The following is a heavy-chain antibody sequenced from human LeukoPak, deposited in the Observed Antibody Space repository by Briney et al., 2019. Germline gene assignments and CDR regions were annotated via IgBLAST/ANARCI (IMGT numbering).Heavy chain of an antibody. Sequence: GRSLRLSCAASGFTFSSYGMHWVRQAPGKGLEWVAVISYDGSNKYYADSVKGRFTISRDNSKNTLYLQMNSLRAEDTAVYYCAKGRDGYLRNFDYWGQGTLVTVSS. CDR2: ISYDGSNK. CDR3: AKGRDGYLRNFDY. J-gene: IGHJ4*02. V-gene: IGHV3-30*18. CDR1: GFTFSSYG. D-gene: IGHD5-24*01.